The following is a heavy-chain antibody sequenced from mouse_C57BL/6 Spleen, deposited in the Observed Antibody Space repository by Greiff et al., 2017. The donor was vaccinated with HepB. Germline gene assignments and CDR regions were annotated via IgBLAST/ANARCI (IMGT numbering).Heavy chain of an antibody. J-gene: IGHJ1*03. CDR1: GYTFTSYW. Sequence: VQLQQSGAELVKPGASVKLSCKASGYTFTSYWMHWVKQRPGQGLEWIGMIHPNSGSTNYNEKFKSKATLTVDKSSSTAYMQLSSLTSEDSSVYYCARSRVNWDWYFDVWGTVTTVTVSS. CDR3: ARSRVNWDWYFDV. V-gene: IGHV1-64*01. CDR2: IHPNSGST. D-gene: IGHD4-1*01.